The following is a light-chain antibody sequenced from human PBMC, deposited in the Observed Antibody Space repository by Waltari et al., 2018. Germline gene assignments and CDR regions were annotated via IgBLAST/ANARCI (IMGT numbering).Light chain of an antibody. CDR1: SLRSWY. CDR3: NSRDTSDHRRV. J-gene: IGLJ1*01. Sequence: SSELTQDPAVSVALGQTVNITCQGDSLRSWYASWYQQKPGQAPLLIIYGKNDRPSGIPDRLSGSSSGNTASLTITGGQAEDEADYYCNSRDTSDHRRVFGTGTKVTVL. V-gene: IGLV3-19*01. CDR2: GKN.